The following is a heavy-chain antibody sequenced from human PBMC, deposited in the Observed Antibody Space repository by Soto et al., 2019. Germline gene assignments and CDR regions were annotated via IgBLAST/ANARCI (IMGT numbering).Heavy chain of an antibody. CDR1: GGPFTYHT. CDR3: ARDSCSSTSCYRWFDP. CDR2: IIPLSNIT. Sequence: VKVSCKASGGPFTYHTVSWVRQTPGQGLEWMGGIIPLSNITTYAQKFQGRVTITADESTSTAYLELRSLTSDDTAVYFCARDSCSSTSCYRWFDPWGQGTLVTVPS. V-gene: IGHV1-69*13. J-gene: IGHJ5*02. D-gene: IGHD2-2*02.